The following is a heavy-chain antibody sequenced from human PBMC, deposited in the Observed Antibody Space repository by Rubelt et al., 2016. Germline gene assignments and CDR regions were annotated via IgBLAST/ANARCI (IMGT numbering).Heavy chain of an antibody. J-gene: IGHJ4*02. V-gene: IGHV1-69*04. CDR3: ARGSDDSSGLVN. Sequence: QVQLVQSGAEVKKPGASVKVSCKVSGYTLTELSMHWVRQAPGQGLEWMGRIVPIRGTANYAQKFQGRVTITADKSTSTAYMELSSLRSEDTAVYYCARGSDDSSGLVNWGQGTLVAVSS. CDR1: GYTLTELS. D-gene: IGHD6-19*01. CDR2: IVPIRGTA.